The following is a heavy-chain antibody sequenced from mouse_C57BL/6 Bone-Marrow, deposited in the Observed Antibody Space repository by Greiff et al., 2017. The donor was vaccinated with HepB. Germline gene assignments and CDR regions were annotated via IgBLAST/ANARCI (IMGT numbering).Heavy chain of an antibody. CDR1: GFTFSDYY. V-gene: IGHV5-12*01. CDR3: ARYDGYYVAY. Sequence: EVKLVESGGGLVQPGGSLKLSCAASGFTFSDYYMYWVRQTPEKRLEWVAYISNGGGSTYYPDTVKGRFTISRDNAKNTLYLQMSRLKSEDTAMYYCARYDGYYVAYWGQGTLVTVSA. CDR2: ISNGGGST. J-gene: IGHJ3*01. D-gene: IGHD2-3*01.